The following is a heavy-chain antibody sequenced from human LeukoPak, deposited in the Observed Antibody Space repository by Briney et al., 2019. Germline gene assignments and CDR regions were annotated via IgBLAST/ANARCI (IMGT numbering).Heavy chain of an antibody. CDR2: ISYDGSNK. Sequence: GRSLRLSCAASGFTFSSYAMHWVRQAPGKGLEGGAVISYDGSNKYYADSVKGRFTISRDNSKNTLYLQMNSLRAEDTAVYYCARDKVDMDKILYYFDYWGQGTLVTVSS. CDR3: ARDKVDMDKILYYFDY. V-gene: IGHV3-30-3*01. D-gene: IGHD3-9*01. J-gene: IGHJ4*02. CDR1: GFTFSSYA.